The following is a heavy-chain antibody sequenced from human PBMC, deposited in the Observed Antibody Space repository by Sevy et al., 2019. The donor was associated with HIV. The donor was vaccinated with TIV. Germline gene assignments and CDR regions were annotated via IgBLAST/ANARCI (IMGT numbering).Heavy chain of an antibody. D-gene: IGHD2-21*01. CDR2: IQYDGSNK. V-gene: IGHV3-30*02. CDR3: VKEGGGEGGDH. CDR1: GFSFSSYG. Sequence: GGSLRLSCAASGFSFSSYGMHWVRQAPGKGLEWMSYIQYDGSNKDYGDSAKGRFTISRDNSKNTLYLQMNSLRVEDTAVFYCVKEGGGEGGDHWGQGTLVTVSS. J-gene: IGHJ4*02.